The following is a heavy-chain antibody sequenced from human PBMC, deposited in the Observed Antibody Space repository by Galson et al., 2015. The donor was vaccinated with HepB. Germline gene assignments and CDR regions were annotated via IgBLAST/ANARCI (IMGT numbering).Heavy chain of an antibody. Sequence: SVKVSCKASGYTFTSYGISWVRQAPGQGLEWMGWISAYNGNTNYAQKLQGRVTMTTDTSTSTAYMELSSLRSEDTAVYYCASNTFYCSGGSCYYYYYGMDVWGQGTTVTVPS. CDR2: ISAYNGNT. CDR3: ASNTFYCSGGSCYYYYYGMDV. J-gene: IGHJ6*02. CDR1: GYTFTSYG. D-gene: IGHD2-15*01. V-gene: IGHV1-18*04.